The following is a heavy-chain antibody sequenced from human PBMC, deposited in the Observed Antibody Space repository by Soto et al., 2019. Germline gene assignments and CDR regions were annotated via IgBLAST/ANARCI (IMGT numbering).Heavy chain of an antibody. CDR1: GFTVGGTY. D-gene: IGHD2-2*01. CDR3: ARSRGQACSSTSCRSLGWFDP. J-gene: IGHJ5*02. Sequence: GRLLRLSCAVSGFTVGGTYMAWARQAPGTGLQWVSVIYSGGDMYYADSVKGRFTMSIDKSKNVLSLQMNSLRVEDTAFYYCARSRGQACSSTSCRSLGWFDPSGQGTLVTVSS. V-gene: IGHV3-53*01. CDR2: IYSGGDM.